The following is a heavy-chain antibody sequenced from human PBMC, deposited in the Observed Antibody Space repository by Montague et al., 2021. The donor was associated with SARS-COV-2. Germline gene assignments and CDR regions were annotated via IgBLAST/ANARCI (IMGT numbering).Heavy chain of an antibody. CDR1: GGSIKTTEYY. Sequence: TLSLTCNVSGGSIKTTEYYWGWIRQSPGKGPEWIGYVYFSGTTYFNPSLETRTTISIDTSKSQFSLKLRSVTAADTAVYFCVRAADNYYPSRPLVGFDLWGLGTLVTVSS. CDR2: VYFSGTT. D-gene: IGHD1-1*01. J-gene: IGHJ4*02. V-gene: IGHV4-30-4*08. CDR3: VRAADNYYPSRPLVGFDL.